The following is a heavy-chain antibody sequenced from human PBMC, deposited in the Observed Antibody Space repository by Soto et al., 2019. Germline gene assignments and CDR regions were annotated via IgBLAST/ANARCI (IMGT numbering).Heavy chain of an antibody. Sequence: EVELVESGGGLVQPGGSLRLSCAASGFTFSSYWMHWFRQDPGKGLVWVSSIRSDGSATQYEDSVKGRFTVSRDNAKNTLYLQVNSLRDEDTAVYYCAKDLSWGQSDYWGQGTLVIVSS. D-gene: IGHD3-16*01. CDR2: IRSDGSAT. CDR3: AKDLSWGQSDY. J-gene: IGHJ4*02. CDR1: GFTFSSYW. V-gene: IGHV3-74*01.